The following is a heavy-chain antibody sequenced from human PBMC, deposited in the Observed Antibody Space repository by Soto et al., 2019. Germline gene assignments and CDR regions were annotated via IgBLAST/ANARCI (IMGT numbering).Heavy chain of an antibody. CDR1: GGSISSGGYP. CDR2: IYDSGSS. J-gene: IGHJ4*02. Sequence: SETLSLTCAVSGGSISSGGYPWSWIRQPPGKGLEWIGYIYDSGSSYYTPSLKSRVTMSVDTSKNQFSLKLSSVTAADTAVYYCAREKGYISGPKNFDYWGQGTLVTVSS. CDR3: AREKGYISGPKNFDY. D-gene: IGHD5-12*01. V-gene: IGHV4-30-2*05.